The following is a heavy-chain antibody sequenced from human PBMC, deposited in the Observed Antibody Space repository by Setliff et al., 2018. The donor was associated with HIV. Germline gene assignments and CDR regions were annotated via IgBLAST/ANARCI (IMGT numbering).Heavy chain of an antibody. CDR3: ARTSIRSGWGRNNWFDP. Sequence: SETLSLTCAVSGYSISNGYYWGWIRQTPGKGLEWIGSIYLSGSTYYNPSLKSRVTISLDTSKNQFSLKLSSVTAADTAVYYCARTSIRSGWGRNNWFDPWGQGTLVTVSS. V-gene: IGHV4-38-2*01. CDR1: GYSISNGYY. J-gene: IGHJ5*02. CDR2: IYLSGST. D-gene: IGHD6-19*01.